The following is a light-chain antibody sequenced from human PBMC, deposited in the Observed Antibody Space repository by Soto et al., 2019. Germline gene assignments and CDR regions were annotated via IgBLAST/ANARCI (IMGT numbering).Light chain of an antibody. Sequence: EIVLTQSPGTLSLSPGERVTLSCRASQSVRTNLAWYQHKPGQSPRLLIYGASKRATGFPGRFSGSGSGTEFTLTISSLQSEDFAVYYCQQYNDNWPTFGQGTKVDIK. V-gene: IGKV3-15*01. J-gene: IGKJ1*01. CDR1: QSVRTN. CDR2: GAS. CDR3: QQYNDNWPT.